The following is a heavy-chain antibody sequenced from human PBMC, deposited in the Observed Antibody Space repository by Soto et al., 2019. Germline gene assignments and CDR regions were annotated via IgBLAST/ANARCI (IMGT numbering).Heavy chain of an antibody. CDR3: ASSWARSAAVDY. D-gene: IGHD6-13*01. Sequence: PGGSLRLSCAASGFTFSDYYMSWIRQAPGKGLEWVSYISSSSSYTNYADSVKGRFTISRDNAKNSLYLQMNSLRAEDTAVYYCASSWARSAAVDYWGQGTLVTVTS. J-gene: IGHJ4*02. CDR1: GFTFSDYY. V-gene: IGHV3-11*06. CDR2: ISSSSSYT.